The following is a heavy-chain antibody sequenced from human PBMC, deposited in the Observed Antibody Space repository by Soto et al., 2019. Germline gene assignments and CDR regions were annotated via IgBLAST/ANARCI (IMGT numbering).Heavy chain of an antibody. Sequence: ASVKGSCKASGYTFTAYHLHWVRRAPGQGLEWMAWINPNNGDTNFARKFQGRVTMTRDTSASTAYMELSRLTSDDTAVYYCVRGRAARSSNYYGMDVWGQGTTVTVSS. CDR2: INPNNGDT. CDR3: VRGRAARSSNYYGMDV. D-gene: IGHD6-6*01. J-gene: IGHJ6*02. CDR1: GYTFTAYH. V-gene: IGHV1-2*02.